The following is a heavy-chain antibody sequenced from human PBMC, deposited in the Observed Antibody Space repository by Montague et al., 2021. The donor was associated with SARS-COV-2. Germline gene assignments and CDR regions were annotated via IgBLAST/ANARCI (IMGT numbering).Heavy chain of an antibody. Sequence: SETLSLTCAVYGGSFSGYYWSWIRQPPGRGLEWIGETNDSGRTNYNPSXXCGVTISVDTSKNQFSLRLSSVTAAETAVYYCARGYCSGSGCYYYYGMDVWGQGTTVTVSS. CDR1: GGSFSGYY. V-gene: IGHV4-34*01. J-gene: IGHJ6*02. CDR2: TNDSGRT. D-gene: IGHD2-15*01. CDR3: ARGYCSGSGCYYYYGMDV.